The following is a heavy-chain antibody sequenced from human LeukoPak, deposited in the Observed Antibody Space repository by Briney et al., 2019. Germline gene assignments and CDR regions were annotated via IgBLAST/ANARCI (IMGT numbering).Heavy chain of an antibody. CDR3: ARDPRTVRI. Sequence: GGSLRLSCAASGFTFSDNYMTWVRQAPGKGLEWLSYISGNGGVIQYADSVKGRFTISRDNAKNLLYLQMDSLRVEDTAIYYCARDPRTVRIWGQGTLVTVSS. CDR2: ISGNGGVI. J-gene: IGHJ4*02. CDR1: GFTFSDNY. D-gene: IGHD1-1*01. V-gene: IGHV3-11*04.